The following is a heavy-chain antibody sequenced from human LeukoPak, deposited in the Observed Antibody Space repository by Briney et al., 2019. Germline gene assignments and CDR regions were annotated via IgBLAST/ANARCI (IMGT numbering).Heavy chain of an antibody. D-gene: IGHD1-26*01. J-gene: IGHJ4*02. CDR2: MDDSGAHT. CDR3: ARDGKAKNDF. V-gene: IGHV3-64*02. Sequence: PGGSLRLSCAASGFTFSSYTMSWVRQAPDKRLEYVSGMDDSGAHTYYADSVKGRFTMSRDNSRDTLYLQMGSLGPEDTAVYYCARDGKAKNDFWGQGTLVTVST. CDR1: GFTFSSYT.